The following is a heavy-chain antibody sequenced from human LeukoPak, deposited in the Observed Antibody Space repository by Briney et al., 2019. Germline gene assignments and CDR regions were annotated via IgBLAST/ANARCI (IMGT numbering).Heavy chain of an antibody. CDR3: AKDWVRLGGSDDAFDI. V-gene: IGHV3-74*01. J-gene: IGHJ3*02. CDR1: GITFGNNW. Sequence: GGSLRLSCAASGITFGNNWMHWVRQGPGKGLVWISRINSDGGGAIYADSVKGRFTVSRDNAKNTLYLQMNSLRAEDTALYYCAKDWVRLGGSDDAFDIWGQGTMVTVSS. CDR2: INSDGGGA. D-gene: IGHD3-10*01.